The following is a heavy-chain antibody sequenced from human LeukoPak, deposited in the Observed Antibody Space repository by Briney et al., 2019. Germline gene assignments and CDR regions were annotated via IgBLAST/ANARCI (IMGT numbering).Heavy chain of an antibody. V-gene: IGHV1-69*01. D-gene: IGHD3-22*01. Sequence: ASVKVSCKASGGTFSSYAISWVRQAPGQGLEWMGGINPIFGTANYAQKFQGRVTITADESTSTAYMELSSLRSEDTAVYYCARDSNPYYYDSSGYYEVDYWGQGTLVTVSS. J-gene: IGHJ4*02. CDR3: ARDSNPYYYDSSGYYEVDY. CDR1: GGTFSSYA. CDR2: INPIFGTA.